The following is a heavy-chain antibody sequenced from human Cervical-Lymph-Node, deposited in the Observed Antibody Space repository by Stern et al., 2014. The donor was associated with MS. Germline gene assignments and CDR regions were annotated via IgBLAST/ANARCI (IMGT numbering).Heavy chain of an antibody. CDR1: GFTFSSYG. J-gene: IGHJ6*02. CDR3: ARGGLWGAYAPMDV. Sequence: QVQLVQSGGGVVQPGRSLRLSCAASGFTFSSYGMHWVRQAPGKGLEWVTVIWHDGSIKHYADSVMGRFTISKDNDRSTLHLQMNSLRAEDTAVYYCARGGLWGAYAPMDVWGQGTTVTVSS. CDR2: IWHDGSIK. V-gene: IGHV3-33*01. D-gene: IGHD3-16*01.